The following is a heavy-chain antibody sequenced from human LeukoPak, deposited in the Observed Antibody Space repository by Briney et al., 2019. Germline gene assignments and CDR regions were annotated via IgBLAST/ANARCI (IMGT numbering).Heavy chain of an antibody. J-gene: IGHJ4*02. D-gene: IGHD3-10*01. V-gene: IGHV3-48*03. CDR3: VRGGGEQKGFDY. CDR2: ISSSGSTI. Sequence: GGSLRLSCAASGFTFSSYEMNWVRQAPGKGLEWVSYISSSGSTIYYADSVKGRFTISRDNAKNSLYLQMNSLRAEDTAVYYCVRGGGEQKGFDYWGQGTQVTVSS. CDR1: GFTFSSYE.